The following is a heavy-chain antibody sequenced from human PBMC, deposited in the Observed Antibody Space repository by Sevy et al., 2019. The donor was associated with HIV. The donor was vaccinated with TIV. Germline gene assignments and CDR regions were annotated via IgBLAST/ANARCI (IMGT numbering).Heavy chain of an antibody. Sequence: GGSLRLSCAASGFTFNNAWMNWVRQAPGKGLEWVAYVRNDGSNKYYADSVRDRFTISRDSPKNTLYLQMNSLRDEDTAIHYCARGRKTTEEWLEELDYYYGLDVWGQGTTVTVSS. V-gene: IGHV3-30*02. CDR1: GFTFNNAW. CDR3: ARGRKTTEEWLEELDYYYGLDV. D-gene: IGHD2-8*01. J-gene: IGHJ6*02. CDR2: VRNDGSNK.